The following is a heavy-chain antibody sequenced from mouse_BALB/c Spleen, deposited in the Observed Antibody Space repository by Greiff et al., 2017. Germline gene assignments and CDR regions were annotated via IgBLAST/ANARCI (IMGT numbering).Heavy chain of an antibody. V-gene: IGHV5-12-2*01. J-gene: IGHJ1*01. CDR2: ISNGGGST. CDR3: ARADGYDRDFDV. CDR1: GFTFSSYT. D-gene: IGHD2-2*01. Sequence: EVKLMESGGGLVQPGGSLKLSCAASGFTFSSYTMSWVRQTPEKRLEWVAYISNGGGSTYYADTVKVRFTISRDNAKNTLYLQMSSLKSEDTAMYDCARADGYDRDFDVWGAGTTVTVSS.